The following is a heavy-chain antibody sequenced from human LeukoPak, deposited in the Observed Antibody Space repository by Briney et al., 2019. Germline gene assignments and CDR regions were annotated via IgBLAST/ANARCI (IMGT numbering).Heavy chain of an antibody. Sequence: PGGSLRLSCAASGLTFSNYYMTWVRQAPGKGLEWVARIKQDGSDESYVDSAKGRFTIPRDDAQNSLYLQMTSLRGEDTAVYYCATYRPTPRRGLDYWGQGTLVTVSS. D-gene: IGHD3-10*01. CDR1: GLTFSNYY. CDR3: ATYRPTPRRGLDY. J-gene: IGHJ4*02. CDR2: IKQDGSDE. V-gene: IGHV3-7*01.